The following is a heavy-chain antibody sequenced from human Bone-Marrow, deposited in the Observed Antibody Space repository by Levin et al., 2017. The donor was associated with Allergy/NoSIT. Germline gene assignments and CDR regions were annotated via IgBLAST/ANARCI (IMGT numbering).Heavy chain of an antibody. V-gene: IGHV4-30-2*01. D-gene: IGHD3-10*01. CDR2: IYHSEAD. CDR1: GDSISGSTYS. Sequence: SETLSLTCVVPGDSISGSTYSWNWIRQPPGKGLEWIGYIYHSEADYYNPSLKSRVAMSVDTSKNHFSLKLTSVTAADTAVYFCARANLYGAGTFDVWGQGARVTVSS. J-gene: IGHJ4*02. CDR3: ARANLYGAGTFDV.